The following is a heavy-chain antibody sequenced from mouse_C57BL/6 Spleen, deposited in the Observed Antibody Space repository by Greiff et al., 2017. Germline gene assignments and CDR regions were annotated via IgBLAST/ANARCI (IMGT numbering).Heavy chain of an antibody. Sequence: VKLQESGAELVKPGASVKISCKASGYAFSSYWMNWVKQRPGKGLEWIGQIYPGDGDTNYNGKFKGKATLTADKSSSTAYMQLSSLTSEDSAVYFCARESGYYAMDYWGQGTSGTVSS. V-gene: IGHV1-80*01. CDR2: IYPGDGDT. J-gene: IGHJ4*01. CDR3: ARESGYYAMDY. D-gene: IGHD3-1*01. CDR1: GYAFSSYW.